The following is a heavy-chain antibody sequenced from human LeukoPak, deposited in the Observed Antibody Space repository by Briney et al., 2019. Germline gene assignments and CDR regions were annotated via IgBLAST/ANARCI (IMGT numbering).Heavy chain of an antibody. Sequence: PGGSLRLSCAAPGFTLSNYWMSSVRQTPAKGLEWVATIKEDGTEKHYVDSVKGRFTISRDNAKNTLYRQMNRLRAEDTAVYSCARSGTYYDFWSGPTDYWGQGTLVTVSS. CDR3: ARSGTYYDFWSGPTDY. CDR1: GFTLSNYW. CDR2: IKEDGTEK. D-gene: IGHD3-3*01. V-gene: IGHV3-7*03. J-gene: IGHJ4*02.